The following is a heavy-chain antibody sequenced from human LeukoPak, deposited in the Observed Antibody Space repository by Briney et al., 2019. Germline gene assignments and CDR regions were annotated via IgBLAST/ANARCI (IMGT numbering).Heavy chain of an antibody. V-gene: IGHV1-24*01. CDR2: FDPEDGET. D-gene: IGHD5-24*01. Sequence: GASVKVSCKVSGYTLTELSMHWVRQAPGKGLEWMGGFDPEDGETIYAQKFQGRVTMTEDTSTDTAYMELSSLRSEDTAVYYCATVLPFRRDGYGLLDYWGQGTLVTVSS. CDR1: GYTLTELS. J-gene: IGHJ4*02. CDR3: ATVLPFRRDGYGLLDY.